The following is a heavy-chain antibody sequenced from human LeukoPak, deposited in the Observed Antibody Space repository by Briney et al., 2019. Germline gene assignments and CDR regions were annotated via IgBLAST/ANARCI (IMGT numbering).Heavy chain of an antibody. CDR1: GFTFSTYW. D-gene: IGHD3-10*01. Sequence: SGGSLRLSCVGSGFTFSTYWMHWVRQAPGKGLVWVSRIDPDGRTTNYADSVKGRFTISRDNAKNTLYLQMNSLRAEDTAVYYCTTVRGSDFWGQGTMVTVSS. CDR2: IDPDGRTT. J-gene: IGHJ4*02. CDR3: TTVRGSDF. V-gene: IGHV3-74*01.